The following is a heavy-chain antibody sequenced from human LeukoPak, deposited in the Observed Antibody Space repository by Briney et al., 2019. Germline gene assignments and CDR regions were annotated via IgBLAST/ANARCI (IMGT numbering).Heavy chain of an antibody. V-gene: IGHV3-53*05. Sequence: GGSLRLSCAASGFTVSSNYMSWVRQAPGKGLEWVSVIYSGGSTYYADSVKGRFTISRDNSKNTLYLQMNSLRAEDTAVYYCAKAEMDCSSTSCYRFYYYYGMDVWGQGTTVTVSS. J-gene: IGHJ6*02. CDR2: IYSGGST. CDR1: GFTVSSNY. D-gene: IGHD2-2*02. CDR3: AKAEMDCSSTSCYRFYYYYGMDV.